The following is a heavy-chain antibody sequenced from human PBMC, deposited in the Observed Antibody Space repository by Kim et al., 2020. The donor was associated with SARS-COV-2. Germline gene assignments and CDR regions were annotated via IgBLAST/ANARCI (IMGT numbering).Heavy chain of an antibody. J-gene: IGHJ5*02. V-gene: IGHV1-46*03. CDR1: GYTFTSSH. Sequence: ASVKVSCKASGYTFTSSHIQWVRQAPGQGLEWVGIINPSGGSTTYAQKLQGRVTMTRDTSTGTVYMELSSLRSEDTALYYCARGTWGGGGWGYGSGQYNRFDPWGQGGLVAVSS. D-gene: IGHD3-10*01. CDR3: ARGTWGGGGWGYGSGQYNRFDP. CDR2: INPSGGST.